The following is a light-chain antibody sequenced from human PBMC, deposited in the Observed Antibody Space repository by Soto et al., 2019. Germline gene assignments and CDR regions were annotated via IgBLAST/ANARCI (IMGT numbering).Light chain of an antibody. CDR1: QSISSY. V-gene: IGKV1-39*01. CDR2: AAS. Sequence: DIQMTQSPSSLSASVGDRVTITCRASQSISSYLNWYQQKPGKAPKLLIYAASSLQSGVPSRFSGSGSGTDSTLTISSLQPEDFATYYCQQSYSTPPTFGQGTKVDIK. J-gene: IGKJ1*01. CDR3: QQSYSTPPT.